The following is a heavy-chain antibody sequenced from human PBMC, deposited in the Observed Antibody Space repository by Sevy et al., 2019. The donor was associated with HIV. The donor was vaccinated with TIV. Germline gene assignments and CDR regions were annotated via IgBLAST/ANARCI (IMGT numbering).Heavy chain of an antibody. CDR1: GFTFRDAW. CDR2: IKSKTDGETT. V-gene: IGHV3-15*01. Sequence: GGSLRLSCAASGFTFRDAWMTWVRQAPGKGLEWVGRIKSKTDGETTDYATPVKGRFTISRDDSKNTLYLQMNSLKTEDTALYYCINNRGFCTNRVCGEYFDYWGQGTLVTVSS. J-gene: IGHJ4*02. D-gene: IGHD2-8*01. CDR3: INNRGFCTNRVCGEYFDY.